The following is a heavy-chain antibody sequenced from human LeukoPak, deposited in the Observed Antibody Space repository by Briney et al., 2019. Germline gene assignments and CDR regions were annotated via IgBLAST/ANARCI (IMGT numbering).Heavy chain of an antibody. Sequence: PSQTLSLTWTVSGRSISSGSYYWSWIRQPAGKGLEWIGRIYTSGSTNYNPSLKSRVTISVDTSKNQFSLKLSSVTAAETAVYYCARSIGGYYGNWFDPWGQGTLVTVSS. CDR2: IYTSGST. CDR1: GRSISSGSYY. CDR3: ARSIGGYYGNWFDP. V-gene: IGHV4-61*02. J-gene: IGHJ5*02. D-gene: IGHD3-22*01.